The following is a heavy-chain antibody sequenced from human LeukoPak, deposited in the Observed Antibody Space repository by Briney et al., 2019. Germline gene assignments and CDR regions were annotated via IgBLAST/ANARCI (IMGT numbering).Heavy chain of an antibody. CDR1: GGSISSYY. J-gene: IGHJ4*02. CDR2: IYYSGST. D-gene: IGHD5-18*01. CDR3: ARVGQLWLPAYDY. Sequence: PSETLSLTCTVSGGSISSYYWSWIRQPPGKGLEWIGYIYYSGSTNYNPSLKSRVTISVDTSKNQFSLKLSSVTAADTAVYYCARVGQLWLPAYDYWGQGTLVTVSS. V-gene: IGHV4-59*01.